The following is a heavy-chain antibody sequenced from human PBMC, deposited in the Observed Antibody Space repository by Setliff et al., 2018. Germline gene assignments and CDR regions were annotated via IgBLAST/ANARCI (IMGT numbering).Heavy chain of an antibody. Sequence: APVKVSCKASGYSFTSYGITWVRQAPGQGLEWMGWISPYNGDTRFAQKFQGRVTVTTESSTSTGYMGLRSLRSDDTAVYYCARDDGAAAILYYYYMDVWGKGTTVTVSS. V-gene: IGHV1-18*04. CDR2: ISPYNGDT. J-gene: IGHJ6*03. CDR1: GYSFTSYG. D-gene: IGHD2-2*02. CDR3: ARDDGAAAILYYYYMDV.